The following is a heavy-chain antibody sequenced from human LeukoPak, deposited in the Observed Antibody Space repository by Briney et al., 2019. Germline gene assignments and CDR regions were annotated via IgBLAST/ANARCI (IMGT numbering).Heavy chain of an antibody. CDR3: AKSGANVLLWFGEPKGWFDP. V-gene: IGHV3-23*01. CDR1: GFTFSSYA. CDR2: ISGSGGST. Sequence: GGSLRLSCAASGFTFSSYAMSWVRQAPGKGLEWVSAISGSGGSTYYADSVKGRFTISRDNSKNTLYLQMNSLRAEDTAVYYCAKSGANVLLWFGEPKGWFDPWGQGTLVTVSS. D-gene: IGHD3-10*01. J-gene: IGHJ5*02.